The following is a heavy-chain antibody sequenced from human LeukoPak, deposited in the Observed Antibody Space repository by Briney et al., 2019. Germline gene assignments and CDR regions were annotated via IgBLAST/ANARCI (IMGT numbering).Heavy chain of an antibody. V-gene: IGHV1-69*13. CDR2: IIPVFGTA. J-gene: IGHJ6*03. D-gene: IGHD1-1*01. Sequence: GASVKVSCKASGGTFSSYTINWVRQAPGQGLEWMGGIIPVFGTANYVQKFQGRVTITADESTSTAYMELSSLRSEDTAVYYCARDGNWNDEKGVNYYYMDVWGKGTTVTVSS. CDR3: ARDGNWNDEKGVNYYYMDV. CDR1: GGTFSSYT.